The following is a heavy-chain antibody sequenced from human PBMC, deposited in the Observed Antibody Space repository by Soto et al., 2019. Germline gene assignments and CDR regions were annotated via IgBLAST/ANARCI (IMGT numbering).Heavy chain of an antibody. V-gene: IGHV5-10-1*01. CDR1: GYPFTTFW. CDR3: ARIYCTTTTCDSWFDP. J-gene: IGHJ5*02. Sequence: DSLKISWPGFGYPFTTFWISWVRKMPGKGLEWMGRIDPGDTYATYSPAFQGHVTISADKATSTAYLQWSSLKASDTAMYFCARIYCTTTTCDSWFDPWGQGTLVTVSS. D-gene: IGHD2-2*01. CDR2: IDPGDTYA.